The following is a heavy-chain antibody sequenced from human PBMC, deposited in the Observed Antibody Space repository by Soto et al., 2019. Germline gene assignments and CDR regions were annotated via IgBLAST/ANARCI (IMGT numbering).Heavy chain of an antibody. CDR3: ATSVSRGYSYAFAS. CDR1: GFTFSNYW. J-gene: IGHJ4*02. CDR2: ISSDGTTT. Sequence: EVQVVESGGGLVQPGGSLRLSCTTSGFTFSNYWMHWVRQAPGEELVWVSRISSDGTTTTYADSVKGRFTISRDNAKNTLYLQMNSLRPEDTAVYYCATSVSRGYSYAFASWGQGSLVTVSS. D-gene: IGHD5-18*01. V-gene: IGHV3-74*01.